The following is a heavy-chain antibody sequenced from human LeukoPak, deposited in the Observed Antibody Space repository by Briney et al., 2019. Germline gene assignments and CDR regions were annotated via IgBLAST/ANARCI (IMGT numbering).Heavy chain of an antibody. Sequence: ASETLSLTCAVYGGSFSGYYWSWIRQPPGKGLEWIGEINHSGSTDYNPSLKSRVTISVDTSKNQFSLKLSSVTAADTAVYYCARYGSGIDYWGQGTLVTVSS. CDR2: INHSGST. D-gene: IGHD3-10*01. CDR3: ARYGSGIDY. J-gene: IGHJ4*02. CDR1: GGSFSGYY. V-gene: IGHV4-34*01.